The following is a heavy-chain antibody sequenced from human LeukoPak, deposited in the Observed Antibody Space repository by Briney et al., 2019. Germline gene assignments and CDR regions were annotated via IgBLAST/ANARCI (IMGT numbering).Heavy chain of an antibody. CDR1: GGTFSSYA. V-gene: IGHV1-69*13. CDR2: IIPIFGTA. J-gene: IGHJ3*02. Sequence: GASVKVSCKASGGTFSSYAISWVRQAPGQGLEWMGGIIPIFGTANYAQKFQGRVTITADESTSTAYMELSSLRSEDTAVYYCARSKDVLYIVVVTRDDAFDIWGQGTMVTVSS. D-gene: IGHD2-21*02. CDR3: ARSKDVLYIVVVTRDDAFDI.